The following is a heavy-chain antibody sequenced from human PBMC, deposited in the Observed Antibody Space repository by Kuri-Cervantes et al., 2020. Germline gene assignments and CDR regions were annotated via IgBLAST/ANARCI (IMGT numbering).Heavy chain of an antibody. V-gene: IGHV3-21*01. CDR3: ARSPEVGPHYYDSSGYWCWFDP. J-gene: IGHJ5*02. D-gene: IGHD3-22*01. CDR1: GFTFSSYW. Sequence: GESLRLSCVASGFTFSSYWMHWVRQAPGKGLEWVSTISGSGGSTYYADSVKGRFTISRDNAKNSLYLQMSSLRAEDTAVYYCARSPEVGPHYYDSSGYWCWFDPWGQGTLVTVSS. CDR2: ISGSGGST.